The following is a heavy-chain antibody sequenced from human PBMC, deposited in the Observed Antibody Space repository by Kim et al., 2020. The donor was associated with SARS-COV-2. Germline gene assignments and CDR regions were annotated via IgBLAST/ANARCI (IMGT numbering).Heavy chain of an antibody. V-gene: IGHV4-39*07. CDR1: GGSISSSSYY. CDR2: IYYSGST. J-gene: IGHJ3*02. CDR3: ARLGVGASDAFDI. Sequence: SETLSLTCTVSGGSISSSSYYWGWIRQPPGKGLEWIGSIYYSGSTYYNPSLKSRVTISVDTSKNQFSLKLSSVTAADTAVYYCARLGVGASDAFDIWGQG. D-gene: IGHD1-26*01.